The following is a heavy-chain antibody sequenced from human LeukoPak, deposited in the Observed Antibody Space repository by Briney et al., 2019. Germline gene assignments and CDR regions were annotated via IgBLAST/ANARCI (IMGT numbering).Heavy chain of an antibody. V-gene: IGHV3-30-3*01. CDR3: ARDPLIY. J-gene: IGHJ4*02. CDR1: GLTFSSYA. D-gene: IGHD3-10*01. CDR2: ISDDGSNK. Sequence: GGSLRLSCAASGLTFSSYAMGWVRQAPGKGLEWVAAISDDGSNKYYADSVKGRFTISRDNSKNTLYLQMNSLRAEDTAVYYCARDPLIYWGQGTLVTVSS.